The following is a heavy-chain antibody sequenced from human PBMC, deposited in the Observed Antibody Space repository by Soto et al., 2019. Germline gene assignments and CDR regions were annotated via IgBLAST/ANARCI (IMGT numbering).Heavy chain of an antibody. V-gene: IGHV1-2*04. CDR3: ARGTTVTVSPYGMDV. D-gene: IGHD4-17*01. J-gene: IGHJ6*02. CDR1: GYTFTGYY. Sequence: ASVKVSCKASGYTFTGYYMHWVRQAPGQGLEWMGWINPNSGGTNYAQKFQGWVTMTRDTSISTAYMELSRLRSDDTAVYYCARGTTVTVSPYGMDVWGQGTTVTVSS. CDR2: INPNSGGT.